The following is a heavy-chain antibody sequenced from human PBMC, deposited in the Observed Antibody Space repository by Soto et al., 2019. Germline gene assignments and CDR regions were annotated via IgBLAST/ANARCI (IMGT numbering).Heavy chain of an antibody. D-gene: IGHD1-1*01. CDR2: IYHSGST. CDR3: ARSEVRPLNWFDP. Sequence: QVQLQESGPGLVKPSGTLSLTCAVSGGSISSSNWWSWVRQPPGKGLEWIGEIYHSGSTNYNPSLKSRDTISVAKSKTQFSLKRSSVTAADTAVYYCARSEVRPLNWFDPWGQGTLVTVSS. J-gene: IGHJ5*02. CDR1: GGSISSSNW. V-gene: IGHV4-4*02.